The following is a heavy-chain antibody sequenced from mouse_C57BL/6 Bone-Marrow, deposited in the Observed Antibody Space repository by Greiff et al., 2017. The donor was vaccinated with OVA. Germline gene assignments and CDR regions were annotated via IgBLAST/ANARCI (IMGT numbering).Heavy chain of an antibody. D-gene: IGHD1-1*01. V-gene: IGHV1-64*01. CDR1: GYTFTSYW. J-gene: IGHJ3*01. CDR3: ARDYYGSSLSWLAY. CDR2: IHPNSGST. Sequence: VQLQQPGAELVKPGASVKLSCKASGYTFTSYWMHWVKQRPGQGLEWIGMIHPNSGSTNYNEKFKSKATLTVDKSSSTAYMQLSSLTSEDAAVYYCARDYYGSSLSWLAYWGQGTLVTVSA.